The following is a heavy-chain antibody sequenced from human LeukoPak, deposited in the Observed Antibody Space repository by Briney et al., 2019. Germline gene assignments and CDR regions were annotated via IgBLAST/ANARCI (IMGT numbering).Heavy chain of an antibody. D-gene: IGHD3-10*01. J-gene: IGHJ6*04. Sequence: ASVKVSCQASGYTFTSYAMHWVRQAPGQRLEWMGWINAGNGNTKYSQKCQGRVTITRDTSASTAYMELSSLRSEDTAVYYCARTARITMVRGVITNYYYYGMDVCGKGTTVTVSS. CDR2: INAGNGNT. CDR1: GYTFTSYA. CDR3: ARTARITMVRGVITNYYYYGMDV. V-gene: IGHV1-3*01.